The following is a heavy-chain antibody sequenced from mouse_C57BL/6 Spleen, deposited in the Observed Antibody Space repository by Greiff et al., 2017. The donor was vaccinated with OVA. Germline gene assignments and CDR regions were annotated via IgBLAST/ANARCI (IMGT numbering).Heavy chain of an antibody. Sequence: QVQLKQSGPGLVAPSQSLSITCTVSGFSLTSYAISWVRQPPGKGLEWLGVIWTGGGTNYNSALKSRLSISKDNSKSQVFLKMNSLQTDDTAGYYCARYYDYDGYAMDYWGQGTSVTVSS. CDR3: ARYYDYDGYAMDY. D-gene: IGHD2-4*01. CDR2: IWTGGGT. CDR1: GFSLTSYA. V-gene: IGHV2-9-1*01. J-gene: IGHJ4*01.